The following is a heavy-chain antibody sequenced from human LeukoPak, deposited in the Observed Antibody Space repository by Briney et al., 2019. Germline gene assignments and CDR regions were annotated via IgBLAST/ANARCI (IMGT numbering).Heavy chain of an antibody. CDR1: GGTSSSYA. V-gene: IGHV1-69*01. CDR2: IIPIFGTA. Sequence: SVKVSCKASGGTSSSYAISWVRQAPGQGLEWMGGIIPIFGTANYAQKFQGRVTITADESTSTAHMELSSLRSEDTAVYYCARSPDYGDYYYYGMDVWGQGTTVIVSS. CDR3: ARSPDYGDYYYYGMDV. D-gene: IGHD4-17*01. J-gene: IGHJ6*02.